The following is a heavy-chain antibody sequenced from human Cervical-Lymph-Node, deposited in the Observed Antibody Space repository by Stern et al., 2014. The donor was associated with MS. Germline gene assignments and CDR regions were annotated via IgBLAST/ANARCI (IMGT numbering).Heavy chain of an antibody. J-gene: IGHJ6*02. CDR3: ARSSSPSPYYCYGMDV. CDR2: IWYDGSNK. Sequence: VQLVESGGGVVQPGRSLRLSCAASGFTFSSYGMHWVRQAPGKGLEWVAVIWYDGSNKYYADSVKGRFTISRDNSKNTLYLQMNSLRAEDTAVYYCARSSSPSPYYCYGMDVWGQGTTVTVSS. CDR1: GFTFSSYG. D-gene: IGHD6-13*01. V-gene: IGHV3-33*01.